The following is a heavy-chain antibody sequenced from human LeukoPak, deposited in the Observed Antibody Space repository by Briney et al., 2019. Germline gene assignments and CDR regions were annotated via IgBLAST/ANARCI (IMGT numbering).Heavy chain of an antibody. Sequence: PSETLSLTCTVSGGSISSSSYYWGWIRQPPGKGLEWIGIIYYSGSTYYNPSLKSRVTISVDKSKNQFSLKLSSVTAADTAVYYCARVTGEYQLLEMYYFDYWGQGTLVTVSS. CDR2: IYYSGST. D-gene: IGHD2-2*01. J-gene: IGHJ4*02. V-gene: IGHV4-39*07. CDR3: ARVTGEYQLLEMYYFDY. CDR1: GGSISSSSYY.